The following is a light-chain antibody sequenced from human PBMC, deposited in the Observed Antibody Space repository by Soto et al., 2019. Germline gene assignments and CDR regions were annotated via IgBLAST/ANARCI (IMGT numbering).Light chain of an antibody. CDR3: YSHRLSSTLYV. CDR2: DVN. Sequence: QSALTQPASVSGSPGQSITISCAGTSSDVGGHNYVSWYQQHPGKAPKLIIYDVNNRPSGVSNRFSGSKSGNTASLTISGLQAEDEADYFCYSHRLSSTLYVFGTGTKVTVL. CDR1: SSDVGGHNY. J-gene: IGLJ1*01. V-gene: IGLV2-14*03.